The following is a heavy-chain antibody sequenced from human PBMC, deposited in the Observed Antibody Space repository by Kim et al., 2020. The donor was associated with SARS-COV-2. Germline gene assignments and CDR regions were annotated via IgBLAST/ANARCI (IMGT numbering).Heavy chain of an antibody. Sequence: SVKVSCKAPGVTFTDYAFSWVRQAPGQGLAWMGGVIPIFGTTNHAQKFQGRLTISADKSTSTAYLELRGLRIDDTAVYYCATSAHGTDPFHYYGVDVWGPGTTVTVAS. CDR1: GVTFTDYA. J-gene: IGHJ6*02. V-gene: IGHV1-69*06. CDR3: ATSAHGTDPFHYYGVDV. CDR2: VIPIFGTT.